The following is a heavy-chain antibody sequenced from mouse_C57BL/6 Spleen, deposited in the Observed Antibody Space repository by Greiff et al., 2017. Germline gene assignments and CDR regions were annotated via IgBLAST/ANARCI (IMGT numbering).Heavy chain of an antibody. CDR1: GYTFTSYW. CDR2: IDPSDSYT. J-gene: IGHJ3*01. V-gene: IGHV1-50*01. CDR3: ANYYGSSSFAY. Sequence: QVQLKQPGAELVKPGASVKLSCKASGYTFTSYWMQWVKQRPGQGLEWIGEIDPSDSYTNYNQKFKGKATLTVDTSSSTAYMQLSSLTSEDSAVDYCANYYGSSSFAYWGQGTLVTVSA. D-gene: IGHD1-1*01.